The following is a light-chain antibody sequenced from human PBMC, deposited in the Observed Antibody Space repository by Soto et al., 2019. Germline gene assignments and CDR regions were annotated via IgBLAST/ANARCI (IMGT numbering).Light chain of an antibody. V-gene: IGKV3-15*01. Sequence: DIVMTQSPATLSVSPGERATLSCRASQSVSTNLAWYQQKPGQAPRLLIYGASTRATGIPARFSGRGSGTEFTLIISILQSDDFAVYYCQQYTNRPPWTFGQGTRVDLK. CDR2: GAS. J-gene: IGKJ1*01. CDR1: QSVSTN. CDR3: QQYTNRPPWT.